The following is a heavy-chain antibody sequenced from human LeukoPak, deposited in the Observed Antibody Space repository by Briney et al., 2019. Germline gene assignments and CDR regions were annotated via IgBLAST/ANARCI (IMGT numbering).Heavy chain of an antibody. V-gene: IGHV1-24*01. CDR3: ARPHPLTGYHPGGRRDAFDI. J-gene: IGHJ3*02. Sequence: ASVKVSCKVSGYTLTELSMHWVRQAPGKGLEWMGGFDPEDGETIYAQKFQGRVTMTEDTSTDTAYMELSSLRSEDTAVYYCARPHPLTGYHPGGRRDAFDIWGQGTMVTVSS. CDR2: FDPEDGET. CDR1: GYTLTELS. D-gene: IGHD3-9*01.